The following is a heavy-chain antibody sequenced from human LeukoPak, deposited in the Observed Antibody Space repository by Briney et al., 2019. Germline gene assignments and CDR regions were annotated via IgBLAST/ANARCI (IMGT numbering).Heavy chain of an antibody. J-gene: IGHJ2*01. CDR2: IWYDGSNK. CDR3: ARDSHSSGWLLWYFDL. V-gene: IGHV3-33*01. D-gene: IGHD6-19*01. CDR1: GFTFSSYG. Sequence: GGSLRLSCAASGFTFSSYGMHWVRQAPGKGLEWVAVIWYDGSNKYYADSVKGRFTISRDNSKNTLYLQMNSLRAEDTAVYYCARDSHSSGWLLWYFDLWGRGTLATVSS.